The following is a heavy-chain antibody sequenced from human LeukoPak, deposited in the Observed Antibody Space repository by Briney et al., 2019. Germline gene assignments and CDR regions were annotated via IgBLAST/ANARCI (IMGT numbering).Heavy chain of an antibody. Sequence: PETLSLTCTVSGGSISSYYWSWIRQPPGKGLEWIGYIYTSGSTNYNPSLKSRVTISVDTSKNQFSLKLSSVTAADTAVYYCARLVPYYYYMDVWGKGTTVTVSS. CDR1: GGSISSYY. V-gene: IGHV4-4*09. CDR3: ARLVPYYYYMDV. J-gene: IGHJ6*03. D-gene: IGHD3-10*01. CDR2: IYTSGST.